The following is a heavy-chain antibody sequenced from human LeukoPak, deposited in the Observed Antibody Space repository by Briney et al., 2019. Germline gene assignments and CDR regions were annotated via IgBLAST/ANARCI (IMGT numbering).Heavy chain of an antibody. Sequence: QPGGSLRLSCTASGFTFKDYAMYWVRQAPGKGLEWVSGISWNRGTTDYADSVKGRFTVSRDSAKDSLYLQMNSLRPEDTAWYYCAKDQGGYVSKYYFDYWGRGTLVTVSS. V-gene: IGHV3-9*01. CDR1: GFTFKDYA. CDR3: AKDQGGYVSKYYFDY. D-gene: IGHD2-15*01. J-gene: IGHJ4*02. CDR2: ISWNRGTT.